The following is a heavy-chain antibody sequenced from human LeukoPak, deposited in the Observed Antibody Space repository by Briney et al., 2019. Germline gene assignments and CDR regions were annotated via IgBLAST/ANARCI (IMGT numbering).Heavy chain of an antibody. D-gene: IGHD3-16*01. CDR2: IKHNGDEL. V-gene: IGHV3-7*01. CDR1: GFTFSSYW. Sequence: GGSLRLSCAASGFTFSSYWMTWVREAPGKGLEWVANIKHNGDELNYVDSVEDRFTISRDNAKNSLYLHMTSLRAEDTAVYYCARELRTFDSWGQGTLVTVSS. CDR3: ARELRTFDS. J-gene: IGHJ4*02.